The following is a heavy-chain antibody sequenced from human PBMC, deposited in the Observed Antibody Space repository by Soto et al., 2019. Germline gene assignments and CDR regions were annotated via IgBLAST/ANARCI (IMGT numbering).Heavy chain of an antibody. D-gene: IGHD3-10*01. CDR2: IYYSGTT. CDR1: GGSISNFY. V-gene: IGHV4-59*01. J-gene: IGHJ4*02. CDR3: ARESYYGSGATVVGY. Sequence: ETLSLTCTVSGGSISNFYWSWIRQPPGKGLEWIGYIYYSGTTSYNPSLNSRVTVSVDTSKNQFSLKLNSVTAADTAVYYCARESYYGSGATVVGYWGLGTLVTVPQ.